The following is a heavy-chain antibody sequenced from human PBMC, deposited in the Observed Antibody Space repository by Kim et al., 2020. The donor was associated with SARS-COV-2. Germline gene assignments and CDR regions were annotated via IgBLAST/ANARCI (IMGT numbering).Heavy chain of an antibody. CDR3: AREHPYSNNLYSSPDNWFDP. J-gene: IGHJ5*02. Sequence: GGSLRLSCVVSGFTFSSYALHWVRQAPGKGLEWVAVISYDGSNKDYAGSVKGRFSISRDNSKNTLYLQMNNLRAEDTAVYYCAREHPYSNNLYSSPDNWFDPWGQGTLVTVSS. V-gene: IGHV3-30-3*01. D-gene: IGHD6-13*01. CDR1: GFTFSSYA. CDR2: ISYDGSNK.